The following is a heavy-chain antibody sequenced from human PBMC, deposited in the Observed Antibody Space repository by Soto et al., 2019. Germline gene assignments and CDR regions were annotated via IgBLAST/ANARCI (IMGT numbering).Heavy chain of an antibody. CDR1: GFTFSIYA. CDR3: AKGRPRITIFGVVGHYYYGMDV. CDR2: ISYDGSNK. V-gene: IGHV3-30*18. Sequence: PGRSLPLSCAASGFTFSIYAMHWVRQAAGNGLDLVAVISYDGSNKYYADSVKGRFTISRDNSKDTLYLQMNSLRAEDTAVYYCAKGRPRITIFGVVGHYYYGMDVWGQGTTVTVSS. J-gene: IGHJ6*01. D-gene: IGHD3-3*01.